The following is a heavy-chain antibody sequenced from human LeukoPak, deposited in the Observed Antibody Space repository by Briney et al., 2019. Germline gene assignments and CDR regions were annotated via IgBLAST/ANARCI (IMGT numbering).Heavy chain of an antibody. D-gene: IGHD3-22*01. Sequence: ASVKVSCKASGYTFTSYGISWVRQAPGQGLEWMGWISAYNGNTNYAQKFQGRVTITADESTSTAYMELSSLRSEDTAVYYCARLSYYYDSSRITGNYFDYWGQGTLVTVSS. CDR3: ARLSYYYDSSRITGNYFDY. CDR1: GYTFTSYG. V-gene: IGHV1-18*01. J-gene: IGHJ4*02. CDR2: ISAYNGNT.